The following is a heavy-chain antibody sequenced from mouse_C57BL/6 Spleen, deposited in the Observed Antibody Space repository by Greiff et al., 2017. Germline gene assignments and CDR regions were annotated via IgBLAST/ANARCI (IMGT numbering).Heavy chain of an antibody. V-gene: IGHV1-18*01. J-gene: IGHJ1*03. Sequence: EVQLQQSGPELVKPGASVKIPCKASGYTFTDYNMDWVKQSHGKSLEWIGDIIPNNGGTIYNQKFKGKATLTVDKSSSTAYMELRSLTSEDTAVYYCARWTYYGSSWYFDVWGTGTTVTVSS. CDR2: IIPNNGGT. CDR3: ARWTYYGSSWYFDV. D-gene: IGHD1-1*01. CDR1: GYTFTDYN.